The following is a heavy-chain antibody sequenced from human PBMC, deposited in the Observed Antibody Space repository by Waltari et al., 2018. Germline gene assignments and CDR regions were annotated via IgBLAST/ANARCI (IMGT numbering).Heavy chain of an antibody. CDR1: GFTFSSSA. CDR3: ARGTVAANDPSYFDY. V-gene: IGHV3-33*01. CDR2: IWYDVINK. D-gene: IGHD6-19*01. J-gene: IGHJ4*02. Sequence: QVQLVESGGGVVQPGRSLRLSCAASGFTFSSSAMHWVRQAPGKGVEWVAVIWYDVINKYYEDSVKGRFTISRDNSKNTLYLQMNSLRAEDTAVYYCARGTVAANDPSYFDYWGQGTLVTVSS.